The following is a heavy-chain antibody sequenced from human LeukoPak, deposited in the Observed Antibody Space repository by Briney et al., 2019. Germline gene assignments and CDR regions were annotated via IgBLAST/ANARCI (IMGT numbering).Heavy chain of an antibody. D-gene: IGHD3-22*01. Sequence: GASVKVSCKASGYTFTGYYMHWVRQAPGQGLEWMGWINPNSGGTNYAQKFQGRVTMTRDTSISTAYMELSRLRSDDTAVYYCARVDYGSSGYYDDLDYWGQGTLVTVSS. CDR2: INPNSGGT. CDR3: ARVDYGSSGYYDDLDY. CDR1: GYTFTGYY. V-gene: IGHV1-2*02. J-gene: IGHJ4*02.